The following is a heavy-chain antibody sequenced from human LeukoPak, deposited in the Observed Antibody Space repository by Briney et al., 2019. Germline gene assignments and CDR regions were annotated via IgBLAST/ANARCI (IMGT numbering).Heavy chain of an antibody. Sequence: PSETLSLTCTVSGGSISSYYWSWIRQPPGKGLEWIGYIYYSGSTNYNPSLESRVTISVDTSKNQFSLELSSLTGADTAVYYCARGREWGSGSDGGGFDYWGQGTLVTVSS. CDR3: ARGREWGSGSDGGGFDY. D-gene: IGHD1-26*01. CDR2: IYYSGST. J-gene: IGHJ4*02. V-gene: IGHV4-59*01. CDR1: GGSISSYY.